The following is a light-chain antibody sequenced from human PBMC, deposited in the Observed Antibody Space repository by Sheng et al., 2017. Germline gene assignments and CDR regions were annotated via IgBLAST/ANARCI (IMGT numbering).Light chain of an antibody. CDR3: QQYNGSPNMYT. CDR1: QSVSGY. V-gene: IGKV3-11*01. CDR2: DAS. J-gene: IGKJ2*01. Sequence: EIVLTQSPVTLSLSPGERATLSCRASQSVSGYLAWYQQKPGQAPRLLIYDASNRATGIPARVSGSGSGTDFTLSISSLKPEDSAVYYCQQYNGSPNMYTFGQGTKLEI.